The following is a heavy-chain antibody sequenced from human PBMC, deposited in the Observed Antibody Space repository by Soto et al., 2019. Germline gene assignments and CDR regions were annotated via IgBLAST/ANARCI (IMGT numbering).Heavy chain of an antibody. Sequence: EVQLLESGGGLVQPGGSLRLSCAASGFTFSSYAMSWVRQAPGKGLAWVSIIGVGGGDRYYPESVKGRFTISRDNSRDTLYLEMNSRRDEDTAVYYCARVRFGELVWGQGTLVTVSS. CDR1: GFTFSSYA. CDR3: ARVRFGELV. CDR2: IGVGGGDR. V-gene: IGHV3-23*01. J-gene: IGHJ4*02. D-gene: IGHD3-10*01.